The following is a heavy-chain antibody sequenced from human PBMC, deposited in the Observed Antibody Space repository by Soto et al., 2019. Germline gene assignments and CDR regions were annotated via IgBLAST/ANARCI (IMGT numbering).Heavy chain of an antibody. Sequence: EVQLVESGGGLVKPGGSLRLSCAASGFTFSNAWMNWVRQAPGRGLEWVGRIKSKTDGGTTDYAAPVKGRYTISRDDSKNTLYLQMNSLTTEDTAVYYCTTVKDYDFWSGYANYYGMDVWGQGTTVTVSS. V-gene: IGHV3-15*07. D-gene: IGHD3-3*01. CDR2: IKSKTDGGTT. CDR1: GFTFSNAW. J-gene: IGHJ6*01. CDR3: TTVKDYDFWSGYANYYGMDV.